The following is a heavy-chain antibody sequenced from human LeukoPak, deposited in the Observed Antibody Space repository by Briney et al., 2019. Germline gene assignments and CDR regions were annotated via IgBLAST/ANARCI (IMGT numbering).Heavy chain of an antibody. CDR2: TYDGSKWFN. V-gene: IGHV6-1*01. D-gene: IGHD3-10*01. J-gene: IGHJ5*02. CDR3: ARDSDYYASGTYYRVGFDP. Sequence: SQTRSLTCALSGDSLSSHSAAWDRLRQSPSRGLGWLGRTYDGSKWFNDYAVSVKSRLTINADTSKNQSSLQLNSVTPEDTAVYYCARDSDYYASGTYYRVGFDPWGQGTLVTVSS. CDR1: GDSLSSHSAA.